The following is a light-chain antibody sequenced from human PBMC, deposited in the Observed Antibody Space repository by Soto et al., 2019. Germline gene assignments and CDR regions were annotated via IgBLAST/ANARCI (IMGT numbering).Light chain of an antibody. J-gene: IGKJ5*01. CDR3: QQRSNWPPKIT. V-gene: IGKV3-11*01. CDR1: QFLSSY. Sequence: EVVLTESPATRSLAPGERATLPSRARQFLSSYLAWYQQKPGQAPRLLIYGASSRATGIPDRFSGSGSLTDFTLTISSLEPEDFAVYYCQQRSNWPPKITFGQGTRLETK. CDR2: GAS.